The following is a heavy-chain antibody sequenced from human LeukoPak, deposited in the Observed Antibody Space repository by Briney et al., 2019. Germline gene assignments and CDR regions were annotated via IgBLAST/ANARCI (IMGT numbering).Heavy chain of an antibody. CDR3: AREGGFYRPLDY. CDR1: GGSISSTNW. Sequence: PSGTLSLICGVSGGSISSTNWWTWVRQPPGKGLEWIGEVHLDGRTNYNPSLESRLTLSVDLSENHISLKVTSVTAADTAVYFCAREGGFYRPLDYSGQGTLVTVSS. J-gene: IGHJ4*02. V-gene: IGHV4-4*02. CDR2: VHLDGRT. D-gene: IGHD3-3*01.